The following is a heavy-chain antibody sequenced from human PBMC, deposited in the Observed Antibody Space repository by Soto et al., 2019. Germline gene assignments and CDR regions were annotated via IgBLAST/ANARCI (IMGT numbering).Heavy chain of an antibody. CDR3: ARELESSSFYYYYGMDV. CDR2: ISAYNGNT. J-gene: IGHJ6*02. CDR1: GYTFTSYG. V-gene: IGHV1-18*01. Sequence: ASVKVSCKSSGYTFTSYGISWVRQAPGQGLEWMGWISAYNGNTNYAQKLQGRVTMTTDTSTSTAYMELRSLRSDDTAVYYCARELESSSFYYYYGMDVWGQGTTVTVSS. D-gene: IGHD6-6*01.